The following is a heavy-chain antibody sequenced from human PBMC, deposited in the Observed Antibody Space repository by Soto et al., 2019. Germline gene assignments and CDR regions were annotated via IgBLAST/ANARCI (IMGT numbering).Heavy chain of an antibody. CDR2: IWYDGSNK. Sequence: GGSLRLSCAASGFTFSSYGMHWVRQAPGKGLEWVAVIWYDGSNKYYADSVKGRFTISRDNSKNTLYLQMNSLRAEDTAVYYCARAGHSSWYAFDIWGQGTMVTVSS. CDR1: GFTFSSYG. D-gene: IGHD6-13*01. CDR3: ARAGHSSWYAFDI. J-gene: IGHJ3*02. V-gene: IGHV3-33*01.